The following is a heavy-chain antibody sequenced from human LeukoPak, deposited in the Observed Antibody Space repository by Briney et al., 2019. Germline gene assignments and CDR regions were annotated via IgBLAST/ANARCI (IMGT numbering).Heavy chain of an antibody. V-gene: IGHV3-11*01. D-gene: IGHD3-22*01. CDR2: ISSSGSTI. Sequence: GGSLRLSCAASGFTFSDYYMSWIRQAPGKGLEWVSYISSSGSTIYYADSVKGRFTISRDNAKNSLYPQMNSLRAEDTAVYYCARGSYYDSSGYYPDDYWGQGTLVTVSS. CDR1: GFTFSDYY. CDR3: ARGSYYDSSGYYPDDY. J-gene: IGHJ4*02.